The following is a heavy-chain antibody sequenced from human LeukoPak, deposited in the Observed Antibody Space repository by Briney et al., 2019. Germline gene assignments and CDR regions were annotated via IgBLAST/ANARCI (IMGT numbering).Heavy chain of an antibody. V-gene: IGHV3-15*01. D-gene: IGHD3-22*01. CDR3: TTDYYDSSGYYEDFYYMDV. J-gene: IGHJ6*03. Sequence: NPGGSLRLSCAASGFTFSNAWMSWVRQAPGKGLEWVGRIKSKTDGGTTDYAAPVKGRFTISRDDSKNTLYLQMNGLKTEDTAVYYCTTDYYDSSGYYEDFYYMDVWGKGTTVTVSS. CDR1: GFTFSNAW. CDR2: IKSKTDGGTT.